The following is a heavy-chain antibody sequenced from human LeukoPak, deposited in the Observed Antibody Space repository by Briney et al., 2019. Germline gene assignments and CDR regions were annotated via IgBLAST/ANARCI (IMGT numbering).Heavy chain of an antibody. V-gene: IGHV1-2*02. CDR3: ARPLAPYYDSSGHYGDAFDI. Sequence: ASVKVSCKASGYTFTGYYMHWVRQAPGQGLEWMGWINPNSGGTNYAQKFQGRVTMTRDTSISTAYMELSRLRSDDTAVYYCARPLAPYYDSSGHYGDAFDIWGQGTMVTVSS. D-gene: IGHD3-22*01. CDR2: INPNSGGT. J-gene: IGHJ3*02. CDR1: GYTFTGYY.